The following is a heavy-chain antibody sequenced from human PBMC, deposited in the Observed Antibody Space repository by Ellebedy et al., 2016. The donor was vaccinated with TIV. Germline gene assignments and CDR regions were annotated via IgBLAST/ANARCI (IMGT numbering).Heavy chain of an antibody. V-gene: IGHV3-23*01. J-gene: IGHJ4*02. CDR1: GFNFSNYA. CDR3: AKDGLSWELLRLYYFDY. CDR2: ISGRGDDT. Sequence: PGGSLRLSCAASGFNFSNYAMSWVRQAPGKGLEWVSAISGRGDDTYYADSVTGRFTVSRDNFKNTVYLQMNSLRAEDTAVYYCAKDGLSWELLRLYYFDYWGQGTLVTVSS. D-gene: IGHD1-26*01.